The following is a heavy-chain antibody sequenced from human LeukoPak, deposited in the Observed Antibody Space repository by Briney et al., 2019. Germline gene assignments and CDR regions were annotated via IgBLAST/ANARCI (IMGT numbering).Heavy chain of an antibody. Sequence: GGSLRLSCAASGFTFSSYWMSWVRQAPGKGLEWVANIKQDGSEKYYVDSVKGRFTISRDNAKNSLYLQMNSLRAEDTAVYYCARDHRPDRSSSWPGGAFDIWGQGTMVTVSS. CDR3: ARDHRPDRSSSWPGGAFDI. CDR1: GFTFSSYW. V-gene: IGHV3-7*01. J-gene: IGHJ3*02. CDR2: IKQDGSEK. D-gene: IGHD6-13*01.